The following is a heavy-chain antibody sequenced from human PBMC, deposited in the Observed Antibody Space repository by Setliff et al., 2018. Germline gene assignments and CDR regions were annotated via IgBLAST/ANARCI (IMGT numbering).Heavy chain of an antibody. Sequence: SETLSLTCTVYGGSFSNYYWSWIRQPPGKGLEWIGNIYYNGDTNRNPSLKSRVTVSVDTSRDQFSLSLSSVTAADTAIYYCARVRVVQGYYEFDHWGQGTLVTVSS. CDR1: GGSFSNYY. D-gene: IGHD3-3*01. CDR2: IYYNGDT. CDR3: ARVRVVQGYYEFDH. V-gene: IGHV4-59*12. J-gene: IGHJ4*02.